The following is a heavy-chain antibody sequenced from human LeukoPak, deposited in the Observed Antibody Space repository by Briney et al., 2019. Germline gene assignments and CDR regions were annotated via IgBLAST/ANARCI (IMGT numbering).Heavy chain of an antibody. CDR1: GGTFSSYA. V-gene: IGHV1-69*05. CDR2: IIPIFGTA. D-gene: IGHD5-18*01. Sequence: EASVKVSCKASGGTFSSYAISWVRQAPGQGLEWMGGIIPIFGTANYAQKFQGRVTITTDESTSTAYMELSSLRSEDTAVYYCARGLSVQLCLAHWGQGTLVTVSS. J-gene: IGHJ4*02. CDR3: ARGLSVQLCLAH.